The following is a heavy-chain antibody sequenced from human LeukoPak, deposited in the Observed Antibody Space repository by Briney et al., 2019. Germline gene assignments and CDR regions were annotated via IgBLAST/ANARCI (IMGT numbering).Heavy chain of an antibody. CDR1: GGSISSSSYY. Sequence: SETLSLTCTVSGGSISSSSYYWGWIRQPRGKGLEWIGSIYYSGSTYYNPSLKSRVTISVDTSKNQFSLKLSSVTAADTAVYYCARQNFPLIVVVPAASDYWGQGTLVTVSS. CDR2: IYYSGST. D-gene: IGHD2-2*01. J-gene: IGHJ4*02. V-gene: IGHV4-39*01. CDR3: ARQNFPLIVVVPAASDY.